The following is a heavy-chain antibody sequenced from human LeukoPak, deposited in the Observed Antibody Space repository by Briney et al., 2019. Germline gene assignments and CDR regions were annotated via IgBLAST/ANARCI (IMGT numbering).Heavy chain of an antibody. CDR2: INPNSGGT. J-gene: IGHJ6*03. Sequence: GASVKVSCKASGYTFTGYYMHWVRQAPGQGLEWMGWINPNSGGTNYAQKFQGRVTMTRDTSISTAYMELSRLRSDDTDVYYCARSVDIVVVPAQNSYYMDVWGKGTTVTVSS. V-gene: IGHV1-2*02. D-gene: IGHD2-2*01. CDR3: ARSVDIVVVPAQNSYYMDV. CDR1: GYTFTGYY.